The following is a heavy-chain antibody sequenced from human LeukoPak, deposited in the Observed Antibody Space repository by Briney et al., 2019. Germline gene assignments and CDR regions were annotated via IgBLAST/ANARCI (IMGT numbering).Heavy chain of an antibody. CDR3: ARAYDYGDHFDY. Sequence: PGGSLRLSCAASGFTFSSYAMHWVLQAPGKGLEWVAVISYDGSNKYYADSVKGRFTISRDNSKNTLYLQMNSLRAEDTAVYYCARAYDYGDHFDYWGQGTLVTVSS. D-gene: IGHD4-17*01. V-gene: IGHV3-30-3*01. CDR2: ISYDGSNK. CDR1: GFTFSSYA. J-gene: IGHJ4*02.